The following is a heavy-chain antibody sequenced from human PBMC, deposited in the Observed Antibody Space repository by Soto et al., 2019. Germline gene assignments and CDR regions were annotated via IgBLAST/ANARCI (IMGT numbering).Heavy chain of an antibody. J-gene: IGHJ6*02. CDR1: GYTFISYY. Sequence: GASVKVSCKASGYTFISYYMHWVRQAPGQGLEWMGIINPSGGSTSYAQKFQGRVTMTRDTSTSTVYMELSSLRSEDTAVYYCARDSSPGIAAAGADYYYYYGMDVWGQGTPVTVSS. CDR3: ARDSSPGIAAAGADYYYYYGMDV. CDR2: INPSGGST. V-gene: IGHV1-46*01. D-gene: IGHD6-13*01.